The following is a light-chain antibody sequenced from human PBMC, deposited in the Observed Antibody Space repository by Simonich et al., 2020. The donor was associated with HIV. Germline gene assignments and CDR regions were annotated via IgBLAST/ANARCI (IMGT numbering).Light chain of an antibody. CDR2: KAS. CDR1: QSISSW. CDR3: QQYNSYSLT. Sequence: DIQMTQSPSTLSASVGDRVTLTCLASQSISSWLAWYQQKPGKAPKLLIYKASSLESGVPSRFSGSGSGTEFTLTISSLQPDDFATYYCQQYNSYSLTFGGGTKVEIK. V-gene: IGKV1-5*03. J-gene: IGKJ4*01.